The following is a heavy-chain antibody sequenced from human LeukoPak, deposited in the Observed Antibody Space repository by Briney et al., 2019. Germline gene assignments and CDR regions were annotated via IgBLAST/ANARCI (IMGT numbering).Heavy chain of an antibody. CDR2: FYTSENT. J-gene: IGHJ4*02. CDR3: ARDDSGVVGIAY. V-gene: IGHV4-61*02. D-gene: IGHD3-3*01. CDR1: GGSISSASYY. Sequence: SETLSLTCTVSGGSISSASYYWSWIRQPAGKGLEWIGRFYTSENTNYNPSLKSRVTISLDTSKNQFSLKLSSVTAADTAVYYCARDDSGVVGIAYWGQGTLVTVSS.